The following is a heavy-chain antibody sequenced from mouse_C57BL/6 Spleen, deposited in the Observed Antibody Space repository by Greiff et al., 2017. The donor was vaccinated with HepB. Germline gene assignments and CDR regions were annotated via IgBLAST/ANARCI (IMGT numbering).Heavy chain of an antibody. D-gene: IGHD2-2*01. CDR3: ARGLPSYAMDY. CDR2: ISSGSSTI. J-gene: IGHJ4*01. CDR1: GFTFSDYG. V-gene: IGHV5-17*01. Sequence: EVHLVESGGGLVKPGGSLKLSCAASGFTFSDYGMHWVRQAPEKGLEWVAYISSGSSTIYYADTVKGRFTISRDNAKNTLFLQMTSLRSEDTAMYYCARGLPSYAMDYWGQGTSVTVSS.